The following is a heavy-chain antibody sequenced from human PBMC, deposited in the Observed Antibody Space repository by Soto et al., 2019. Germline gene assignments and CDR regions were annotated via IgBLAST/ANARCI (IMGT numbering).Heavy chain of an antibody. Sequence: ESGGGVVQPGRSLRLSCAASGFTFSSYGMHWVRQAPGKGLEWVAVISYDGSNKYYADSVKGRFTISRDNSKNTLYLQMNSLRAEDTAVYYCAKGSGRRRGRFDPWGQGTLVTVSS. CDR3: AKGSGRRRGRFDP. J-gene: IGHJ5*02. V-gene: IGHV3-30*18. D-gene: IGHD3-3*01. CDR1: GFTFSSYG. CDR2: ISYDGSNK.